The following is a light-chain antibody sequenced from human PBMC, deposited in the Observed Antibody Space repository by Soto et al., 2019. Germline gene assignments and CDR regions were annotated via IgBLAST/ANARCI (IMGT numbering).Light chain of an antibody. CDR3: CSYTSTYTLV. Sequence: QSALTQPASVSGSPGQSITISCTGTSSDVVNDLLVSWYQHHPGKAPKLLIFEVIDRPSGVSDRFSGSKSGNTASLTISGLQPEDEADYYCCSYTSTYTLVFGGGTKLTVL. CDR2: EVI. V-gene: IGLV2-14*02. J-gene: IGLJ3*02. CDR1: SSDVVNDLL.